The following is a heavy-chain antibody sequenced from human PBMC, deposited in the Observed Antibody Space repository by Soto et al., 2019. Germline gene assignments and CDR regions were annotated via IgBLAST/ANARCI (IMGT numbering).Heavy chain of an antibody. CDR2: IYHSGST. Sequence: QVQLQESGPGLVKPSGTLSLTCAVSGGSISSSNWWSWVRQPPGKGLQWIGEIYHSGSTNYIPSLKSRVTIAVGKSRIQFSLKLSSVTAADTAVYYCARRWGEGRVDYWGQGTLVTVSS. J-gene: IGHJ4*02. D-gene: IGHD3-10*01. V-gene: IGHV4-4*02. CDR3: ARRWGEGRVDY. CDR1: GGSISSSNW.